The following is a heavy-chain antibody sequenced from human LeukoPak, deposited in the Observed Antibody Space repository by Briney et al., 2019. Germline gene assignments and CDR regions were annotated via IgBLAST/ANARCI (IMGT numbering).Heavy chain of an antibody. CDR1: GFTFRSYW. V-gene: IGHV3-7*01. D-gene: IGHD5-12*01. CDR3: ARVEYSGWNLEY. CDR2: INQGGSVQ. Sequence: GGSLRLSCAASGFTFRSYWMSWVRQTPGKGLEWVANINQGGSVQYYMDSVKGRFTISRDDAKNSLYVQMNSLRDEDTAVYYCARVEYSGWNLEYWGQGTLVTVSS. J-gene: IGHJ4*02.